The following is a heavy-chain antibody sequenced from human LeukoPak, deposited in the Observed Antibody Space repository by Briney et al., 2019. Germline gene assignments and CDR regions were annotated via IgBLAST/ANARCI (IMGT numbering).Heavy chain of an antibody. CDR3: ARVLHKRNYDSSTYYGY. CDR2: IIPIFGSA. Sequence: GASVKVSCKASGGTFSSYAISWVRQAPGQGLEWMGGIIPIFGSANYAQKFQGRVTITADESTSTAYMELSSLRSEDTAMYYCARVLHKRNYDSSTYYGYWGQGTLVTVSS. J-gene: IGHJ4*02. CDR1: GGTFSSYA. D-gene: IGHD3-22*01. V-gene: IGHV1-69*01.